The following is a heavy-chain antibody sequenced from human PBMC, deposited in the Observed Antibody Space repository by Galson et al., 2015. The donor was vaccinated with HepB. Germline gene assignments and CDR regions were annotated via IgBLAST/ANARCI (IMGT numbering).Heavy chain of an antibody. CDR2: TSASGSST. Sequence: SLRLSCAASGFTFSSYAMSWVRQAPGKGLDWVSLTSASGSSTYYADSVKGRFTISRDNSKNTLYLQMNSLRADDTAVYYCAKRSGVNYYDSSGYYHFDYWGQGTLVTVSS. D-gene: IGHD3-22*01. CDR1: GFTFSSYA. J-gene: IGHJ4*02. V-gene: IGHV3-23*01. CDR3: AKRSGVNYYDSSGYYHFDY.